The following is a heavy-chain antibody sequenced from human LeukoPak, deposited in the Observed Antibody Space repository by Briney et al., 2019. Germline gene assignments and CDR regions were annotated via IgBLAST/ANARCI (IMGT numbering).Heavy chain of an antibody. CDR2: INAASNVI. V-gene: IGHV3-21*01. Sequence: PGGSLRLSCAASGFTFSTHSMNWVRQAPGKGLEWVSAINAASNVIYYAESVKGRFTISRDNAKNSLFLQMNSLRPEDTAVYYCTRRAPSHDFDSWGQGTRVTVSS. J-gene: IGHJ4*02. CDR1: GFTFSTHS. CDR3: TRRAPSHDFDS.